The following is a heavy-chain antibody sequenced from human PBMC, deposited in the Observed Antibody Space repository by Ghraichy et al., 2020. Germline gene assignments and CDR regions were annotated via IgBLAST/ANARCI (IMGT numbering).Heavy chain of an antibody. CDR1: GASFSRGGFY. J-gene: IGHJ4*02. V-gene: IGHV4-31*03. D-gene: IGHD5-24*01. CDR3: ARSSGDGYNFPLDN. Sequence: SETLSLTCTISGASFSRGGFYWSWIRQHPRKGLEWIGYIYYSGYAHYNPSLKSRVTISADASKNQFSLKVDFVTAADTAVYYCARSSGDGYNFPLDNWGQGTLVTVSS. CDR2: IYYSGYA.